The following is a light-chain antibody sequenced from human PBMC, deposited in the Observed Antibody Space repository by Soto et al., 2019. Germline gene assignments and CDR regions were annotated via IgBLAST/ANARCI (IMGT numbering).Light chain of an antibody. CDR1: QGISNY. Sequence: DIQVTQSPSSLSASVGDIVTITCRASQGISNYLAWYQQKPGKVPNLLIYAASTLQSGFPSRFSGRGFGTDLTLTISSLQPEDVATYYCQKYDSDPQTLGQGTKVEIK. CDR2: AAS. J-gene: IGKJ1*01. CDR3: QKYDSDPQT. V-gene: IGKV1-27*01.